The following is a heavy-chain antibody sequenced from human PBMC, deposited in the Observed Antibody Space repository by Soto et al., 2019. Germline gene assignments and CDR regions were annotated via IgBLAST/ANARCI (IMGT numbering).Heavy chain of an antibody. CDR2: LYCTLGT. CDR1: GGSIDNSVSY. CDR3: VRVVEAATRHTDFDS. Sequence: SETLSLTCDVTGGSIDNSVSYCGWVRQPPARGLELRSTLYCTLGTEHIPSLKSRGTVSVETSKNAVSLRVRSVTVAETAIYYCVRVVEAATRHTDFDSWGPGIVVT. J-gene: IGHJ4*02. V-gene: IGHV4-39*01. D-gene: IGHD2-15*01.